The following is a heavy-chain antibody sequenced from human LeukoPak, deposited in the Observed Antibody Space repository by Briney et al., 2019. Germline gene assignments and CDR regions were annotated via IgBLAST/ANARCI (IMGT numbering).Heavy chain of an antibody. V-gene: IGHV3-30*18. CDR3: PKTAYDILTGYHDAFDI. Sequence: GGSLRLSCAASGFTFRSYGMHWVRQAPGKGLDWVAVISYDGSNKYYADSVKGRFTISRDNSKNTLYLQMNSLRAEDTAVFFSPKTAYDILTGYHDAFDIWGQGTMVTVSS. J-gene: IGHJ3*02. CDR1: GFTFRSYG. D-gene: IGHD3-9*01. CDR2: ISYDGSNK.